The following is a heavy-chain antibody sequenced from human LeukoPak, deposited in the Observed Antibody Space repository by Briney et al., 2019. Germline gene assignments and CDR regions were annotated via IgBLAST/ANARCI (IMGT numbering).Heavy chain of an antibody. J-gene: IGHJ4*02. CDR1: GGSFSGDY. CDR2: INHSGST. D-gene: IGHD2-2*01. CDR3: ARSYAHDY. V-gene: IGHV4-34*01. Sequence: SETRSLTCAVYGGSFSGDYWSWIRQPPGKGLEWIGEINHSGSTNYNPSLKSRVTISVDTSKNQFSLKLRSVTAADTAVYYCARSYAHDYWGQGTLVTVSS.